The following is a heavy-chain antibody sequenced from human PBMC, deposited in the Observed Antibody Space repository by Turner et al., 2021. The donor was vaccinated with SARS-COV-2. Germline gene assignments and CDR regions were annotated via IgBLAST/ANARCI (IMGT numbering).Heavy chain of an antibody. CDR1: GFTFSNYG. D-gene: IGHD7-27*01. J-gene: IGHJ2*01. Sequence: EEQLLESGGGLVQPGGSLRLSCAASGFTFSNYGMSWVPQAPGKGLEWVAGISETGGKYSADFVRGRISISRDNSKNTLYLQLDSLGVGDTALYYCAKAPNWGSQNWY. CDR2: ISETGGK. CDR3: AKAPNWGSQNWY. V-gene: IGHV3-23*01.